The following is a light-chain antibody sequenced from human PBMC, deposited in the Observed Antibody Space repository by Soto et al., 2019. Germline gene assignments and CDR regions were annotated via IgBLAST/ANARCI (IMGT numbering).Light chain of an antibody. Sequence: QSALTQPASVSGSPGQSITISCTGTSSDVGGYNYVSWYQQHPGKAPKLMIYEVSNRPSRVSNRFSGSKSGNTASLTISGLQAEDEADYYCSSYTSSSTPYVFGTGTKLTV. CDR2: EVS. CDR1: SSDVGGYNY. V-gene: IGLV2-14*01. CDR3: SSYTSSSTPYV. J-gene: IGLJ1*01.